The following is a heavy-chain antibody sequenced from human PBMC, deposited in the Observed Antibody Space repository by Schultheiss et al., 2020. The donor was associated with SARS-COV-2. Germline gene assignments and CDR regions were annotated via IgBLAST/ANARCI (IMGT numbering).Heavy chain of an antibody. CDR3: ASYSSSWYYYYYGMDV. V-gene: IGHV3-23*01. J-gene: IGHJ6*02. D-gene: IGHD6-13*01. CDR2: ISGSGGST. Sequence: GESLKISCAASGFTFSSYAMSWVRQAPGKGLEWVSAISGSGGSTYYADSVKGRFTISRDNSKNTLYLQMNSLRDEDTAVYYCASYSSSWYYYYYGMDVWGQGTTVTVSS. CDR1: GFTFSSYA.